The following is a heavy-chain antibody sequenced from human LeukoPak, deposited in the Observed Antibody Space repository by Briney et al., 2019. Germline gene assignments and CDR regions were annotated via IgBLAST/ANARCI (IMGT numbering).Heavy chain of an antibody. CDR2: ISYDGSNK. CDR3: ATLKHFDY. J-gene: IGHJ4*02. CDR1: GFTFSSYG. V-gene: IGHV3-30*03. Sequence: PGGSLRLSCAASGFTFSSYGMHWVRQAPGKGLEWVAVISYDGSNKYYADSVKGRFTISRDNSKNTLYLQMSSLRAEDTAVYYCATLKHFDYWGQGTLVTVSS.